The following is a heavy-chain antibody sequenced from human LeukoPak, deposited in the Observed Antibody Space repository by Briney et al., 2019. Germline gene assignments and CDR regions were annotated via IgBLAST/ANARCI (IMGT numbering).Heavy chain of an antibody. CDR3: ARGRTSSSTSTH. Sequence: ASVKVSCKASGYTFTTYYIHWVRQAPGQGLEWMGIINPSGGSTSYVQKFQGRVTMTRDTSISTAYMELSRLRSDDTAVYYCARGRTSSSTSTHWGQGTLVTVSS. CDR2: INPSGGST. CDR1: GYTFTTYY. D-gene: IGHD2-2*01. J-gene: IGHJ4*02. V-gene: IGHV1-46*01.